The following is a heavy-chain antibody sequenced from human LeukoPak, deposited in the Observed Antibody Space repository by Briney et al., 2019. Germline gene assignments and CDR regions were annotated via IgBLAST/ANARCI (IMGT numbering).Heavy chain of an antibody. CDR2: ISGSGGST. J-gene: IGHJ4*02. V-gene: IGHV3-23*01. CDR3: AKDTYYYDSSGYYFDY. Sequence: GRSLRLSCAASGFTFDDYVMHWVRQAPGKGLEWVSAISGSGGSTYYADSVKGRFTISRDNSKNTLYLQMNSLRAEDTAVYYCAKDTYYYDSSGYYFDYWGQGTLVTVSS. D-gene: IGHD3-22*01. CDR1: GFTFDDYV.